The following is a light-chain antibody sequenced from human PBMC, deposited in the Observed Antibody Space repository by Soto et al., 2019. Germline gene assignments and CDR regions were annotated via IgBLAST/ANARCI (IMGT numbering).Light chain of an antibody. J-gene: IGKJ2*01. V-gene: IGKV3-15*01. CDR1: QNVRSN. CDR2: GAS. CDR3: QQRSYWPPYT. Sequence: EIVMTQSPATLSVSPGERATLSCRASQNVRSNLAWYQQKPGQAPRLLIYGASTRATGIPARFSGSGSGTDFTLTISSLESEDSAVYYCQQRSYWPPYTFGQGTKV.